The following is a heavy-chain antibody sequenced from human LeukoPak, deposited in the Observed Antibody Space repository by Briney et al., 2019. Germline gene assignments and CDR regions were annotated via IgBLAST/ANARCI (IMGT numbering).Heavy chain of an antibody. D-gene: IGHD3-22*01. CDR1: GYTFTSYA. Sequence: ASVKVSCKASGYTFTSYAMNWVRQAPGQGLEWMGWINTNTGNPTYAQGFTGRFVFSLDTSVSTAYLQISSLKAEDTAVYYCARDQSRDYDSSGYEWVSRDYWGQGTLVTVSS. V-gene: IGHV7-4-1*02. J-gene: IGHJ4*02. CDR3: ARDQSRDYDSSGYEWVSRDY. CDR2: INTNTGNP.